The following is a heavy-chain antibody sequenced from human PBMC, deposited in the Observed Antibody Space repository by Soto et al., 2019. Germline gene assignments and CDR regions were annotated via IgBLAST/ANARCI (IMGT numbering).Heavy chain of an antibody. CDR1: GFTFSSYG. J-gene: IGHJ6*02. CDR2: IWYDGSNK. Sequence: GGSLRLSCAASGFTFSSYGMHWVRQSPGKGLQWVAVIWYDGSNKYYADSVKGRFTISRDNSKNTVYLQMNSLRAEDTAVYYCARDLSTYGMDVWGQGTTVTVSS. V-gene: IGHV3-33*01. CDR3: ARDLSTYGMDV.